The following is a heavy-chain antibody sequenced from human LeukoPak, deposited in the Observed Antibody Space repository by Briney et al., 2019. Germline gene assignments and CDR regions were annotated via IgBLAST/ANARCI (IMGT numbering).Heavy chain of an antibody. CDR1: GGSISSGTYY. D-gene: IGHD5-18*01. J-gene: IGHJ3*02. CDR2: IYHSGST. V-gene: IGHV4-39*07. CDR3: ARYPDTAMVTAGAFDI. Sequence: PSQTLSLTCTVSGGSISSGTYYWGWIRQPPGKGLEWIGSIYHSGSTYYNPSLKSRVTISVDTSKNQFSLKLSSVTAADTAVYYCARYPDTAMVTAGAFDIWGQGTMVTVSS.